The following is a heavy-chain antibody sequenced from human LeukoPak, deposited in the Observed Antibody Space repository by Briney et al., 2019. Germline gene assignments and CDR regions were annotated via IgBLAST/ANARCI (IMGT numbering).Heavy chain of an antibody. D-gene: IGHD1-26*01. J-gene: IGHJ4*02. CDR1: GFTFSDYH. Sequence: GGSLRLSCAASGFTFSDYHMSWIRQAPGKGLEWVSYISSGGSSKYYADSVKGRFTISRDNAKNSLYLQMSSLRAEDTAMYYCAREGSYSGSYSRDFDYWGQGTLVTVSS. CDR2: ISSGGSSK. CDR3: AREGSYSGSYSRDFDY. V-gene: IGHV3-11*04.